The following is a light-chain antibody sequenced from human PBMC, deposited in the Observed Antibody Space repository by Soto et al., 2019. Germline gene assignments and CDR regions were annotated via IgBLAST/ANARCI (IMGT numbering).Light chain of an antibody. V-gene: IGLV1-44*01. J-gene: IGLJ1*01. CDR1: SSNIGGNT. CDR3: ATWDDGLSAYV. CDR2: SNS. Sequence: QSVLTQPPSASGTPGQRVTFSCSGSSSNIGGNTVSWFQHLPRTAPKLLIFSNSQRPSGVPDRFPGAKSGTSASLAISGLQSEDEANYYCATWDDGLSAYVFGTGTKVT.